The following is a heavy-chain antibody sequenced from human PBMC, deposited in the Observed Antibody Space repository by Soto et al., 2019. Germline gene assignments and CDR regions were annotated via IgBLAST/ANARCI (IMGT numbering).Heavy chain of an antibody. CDR2: VYYSGSA. CDR3: VRHAPYRSGWANRNDY. CDR1: GASISSSTFY. V-gene: IGHV4-39*01. Sequence: QLQLQESGPGLVKPSETLSLTCTVSGASISSSTFYWGWIRQPPGKGLEWIGTVYYSGSAYYNPSLTSXLXIXXDTSKTQFSLKLSSVTAADTALYYCVRHAPYRSGWANRNDYWGQGTLVTVSS. D-gene: IGHD6-19*01. J-gene: IGHJ4*02.